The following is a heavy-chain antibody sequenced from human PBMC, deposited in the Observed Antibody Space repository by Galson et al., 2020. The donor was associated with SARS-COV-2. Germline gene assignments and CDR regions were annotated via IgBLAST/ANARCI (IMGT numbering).Heavy chain of an antibody. J-gene: IGHJ5*02. D-gene: IGHD3-3*01. CDR2: IIPIFGTA. Sequence: ATVKVSCKASGGTFSSYAISWVRQAPGQGLEWMGGIIPIFGTANYAQKFQGRVTITTDESTSTAYMELSSLRSEDTAVYYCARVREWGGWFDPWGQGTLVTVSS. V-gene: IGHV1-69*05. CDR3: ARVREWGGWFDP. CDR1: GGTFSSYA.